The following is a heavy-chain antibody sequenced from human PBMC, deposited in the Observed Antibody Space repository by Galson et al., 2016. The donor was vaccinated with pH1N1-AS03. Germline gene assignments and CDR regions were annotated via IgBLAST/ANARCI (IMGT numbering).Heavy chain of an antibody. J-gene: IGHJ4*02. Sequence: SLRLSCAGSGFTLSNAWMSWVRQAPGKGLQWLGRIRSKTDGGTTDYAEPVKGRFTSSRDDSKNTLWLQMVSLKTEDTGVYYCTTVFYNSSVGRWGQGTLVTVSS. V-gene: IGHV3-15*01. D-gene: IGHD3-22*01. CDR3: TTVFYNSSVGR. CDR1: GFTLSNAW. CDR2: IRSKTDGGTT.